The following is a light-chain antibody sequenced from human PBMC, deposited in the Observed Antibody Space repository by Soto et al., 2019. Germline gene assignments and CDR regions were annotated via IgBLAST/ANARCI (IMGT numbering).Light chain of an antibody. CDR3: RHYINSQWT. CDR2: AAS. Sequence: EIVLTQSPGTLSLSPGERATLSCRPSQSVSSTYLDWYQQKPGQAPRLLIYAASSRATGIPDRFSGGASAKDFTLTISRLEPEDFAVYYCRHYINSQWTFGQGTKVEIK. CDR1: QSVSSTY. V-gene: IGKV3-20*01. J-gene: IGKJ1*01.